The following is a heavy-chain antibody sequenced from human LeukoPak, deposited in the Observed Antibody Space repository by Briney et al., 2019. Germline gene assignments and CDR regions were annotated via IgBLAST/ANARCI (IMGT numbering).Heavy chain of an antibody. D-gene: IGHD6-19*01. CDR3: ARHEGSSSAWYGEYFQH. Sequence: PSETLSLTCTVSGGSISSSSYYRGWIRQPPGKGLEWIGSIYYSGSTYYNPSLKSRVTISVDTSKNQFSLKLSSVTAADTAVYYCARHEGSSSAWYGEYFQHWGQGTLVTVSS. CDR2: IYYSGST. J-gene: IGHJ1*01. V-gene: IGHV4-39*01. CDR1: GGSISSSSYY.